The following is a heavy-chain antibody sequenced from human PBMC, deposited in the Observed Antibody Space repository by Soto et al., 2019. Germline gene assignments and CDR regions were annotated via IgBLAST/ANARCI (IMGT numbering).Heavy chain of an antibody. CDR2: IIPIFGTA. Sequence: GASVKVSCKASGGTFSSYAISWVRQAPGQGLEWMGGIIPIFGTANYAQKFQGRVTITADESTSTAYMELSSLRSEDTAVYYCARVSAPYCGGGCYGDWFDPWGQGTLVTVSS. D-gene: IGHD2-21*02. V-gene: IGHV1-69*13. CDR1: GGTFSSYA. J-gene: IGHJ5*02. CDR3: ARVSAPYCGGGCYGDWFDP.